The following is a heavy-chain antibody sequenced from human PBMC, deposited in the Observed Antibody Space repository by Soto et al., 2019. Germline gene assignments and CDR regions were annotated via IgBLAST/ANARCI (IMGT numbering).Heavy chain of an antibody. V-gene: IGHV3-30-3*01. D-gene: IGHD5-18*01. CDR1: GSTFSSYA. CDR2: ISYDGSNK. CDR3: ARSRPSGYSYGPLDY. Sequence: PGGSLRLSCAASGSTFSSYAMSWVRQAPGKGLEWVAVISYDGSNKYYADSVKGRFTISRDNSTNTLYLQMNSLRAEDTAVYYCARSRPSGYSYGPLDYWGQGTLVTVSS. J-gene: IGHJ4*02.